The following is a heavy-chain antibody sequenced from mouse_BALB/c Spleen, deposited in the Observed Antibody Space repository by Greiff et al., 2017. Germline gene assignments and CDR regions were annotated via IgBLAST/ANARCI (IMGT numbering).Heavy chain of an antibody. CDR3: ARGYYGSSYYYAMDY. J-gene: IGHJ4*01. CDR2: IYPGNGDT. V-gene: IGHV1-12*01. CDR1: GYTFTSYN. D-gene: IGHD1-1*01. Sequence: LQQPGAELVKPGASVKMSCKASGYTFTSYNMHWVKQTPGQGLEWIGAIYPGNGDTSYNQKFKGKATLTADKSSSTAYMQLSSLTSEDSAVYYCARGYYGSSYYYAMDYWGQGTSVTVSS.